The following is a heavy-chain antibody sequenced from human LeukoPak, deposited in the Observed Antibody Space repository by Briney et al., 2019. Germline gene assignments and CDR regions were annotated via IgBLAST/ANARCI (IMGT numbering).Heavy chain of an antibody. CDR3: AISTNYYYGSGSYYL. Sequence: PSEALSLTCTVSGGSISSYYWSWIRQPPGKGLEWIGYIYYSGSTNYNPSLKSRVTISVDTSKNQFSLKLSSVTAADTAVYYCAISTNYYYGSGSYYLWGQGTLVTVSS. CDR1: GGSISSYY. D-gene: IGHD3-10*01. V-gene: IGHV4-59*08. CDR2: IYYSGST. J-gene: IGHJ5*02.